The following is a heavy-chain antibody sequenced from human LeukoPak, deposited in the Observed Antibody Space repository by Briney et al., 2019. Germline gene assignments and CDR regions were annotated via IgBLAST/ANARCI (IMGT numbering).Heavy chain of an antibody. CDR2: IYYSGNT. D-gene: IGHD4-23*01. V-gene: IGHV4-39*01. CDR1: GGSISSYY. Sequence: NTSETLSLTCTVSGGSISSYYWGWIRQPPGRGLEWIGSIYYSGNTYYNPSLKSRVTISVDTSKNQFSLKLGSVTAADTAVYYCARRRTATVDFDYWGQGTLVTVSS. CDR3: ARRRTATVDFDY. J-gene: IGHJ4*02.